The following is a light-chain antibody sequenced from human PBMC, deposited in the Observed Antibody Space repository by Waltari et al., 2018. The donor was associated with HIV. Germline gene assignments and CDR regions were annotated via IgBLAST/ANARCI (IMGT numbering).Light chain of an antibody. J-gene: IGLJ1*01. CDR2: EVC. Sequence: QSALTQPASVSGSPGQSITISCTGNSSDVGGYNYVSWYQQHPGKAPKLMIYEVCHLPSGFSTRFSGSKSGNTASLTISGLQAEDEADYYCSSYTSSSTLGVFGTGTKVTVL. CDR1: SSDVGGYNY. CDR3: SSYTSSSTLGV. V-gene: IGLV2-14*01.